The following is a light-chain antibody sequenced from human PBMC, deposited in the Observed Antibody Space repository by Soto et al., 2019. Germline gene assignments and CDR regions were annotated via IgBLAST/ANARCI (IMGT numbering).Light chain of an antibody. Sequence: QSALTQPASISGSPGQSITISCTGTNSDVGGYNYVSWYQQYPGKAPKLMIYDVDNRPSGVSYRFSGSKSGKTAYLTISGLQAEDEADYYCSSYTTSSTVVFGGGTKLTVL. CDR2: DVD. J-gene: IGLJ2*01. V-gene: IGLV2-14*01. CDR1: NSDVGGYNY. CDR3: SSYTTSSTVV.